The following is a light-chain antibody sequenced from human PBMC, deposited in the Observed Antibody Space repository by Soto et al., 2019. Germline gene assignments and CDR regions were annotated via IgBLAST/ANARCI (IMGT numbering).Light chain of an antibody. CDR2: EVS. CDR3: SSYTSSSTPWV. V-gene: IGLV2-14*01. J-gene: IGLJ3*02. Sequence: QSVLTQPASVSGSPGQSITISCTGTSSDVGGYKYVSWYQQHPGKAPKLMIYEVSNRPSGVSNRFSGSKSGNTASLTISGLQAEDEADYYCSSYTSSSTPWVFGGRTQLTVL. CDR1: SSDVGGYKY.